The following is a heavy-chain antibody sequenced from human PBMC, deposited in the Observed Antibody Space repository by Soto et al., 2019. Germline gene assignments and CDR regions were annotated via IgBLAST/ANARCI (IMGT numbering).Heavy chain of an antibody. D-gene: IGHD6-13*01. CDR1: GFTFSSYS. CDR2: ISSSSTI. J-gene: IGHJ4*02. V-gene: IGHV3-48*02. Sequence: GGSLRLSCAASGFTFSSYSMNWVRQAPGKGLEWVSYISSSSTIYYADSVKGRFTISRDNAKNSLYLQMNSLRDEDTAVYYCARDHLAAAGTDYWGQGTLVTVSS. CDR3: ARDHLAAAGTDY.